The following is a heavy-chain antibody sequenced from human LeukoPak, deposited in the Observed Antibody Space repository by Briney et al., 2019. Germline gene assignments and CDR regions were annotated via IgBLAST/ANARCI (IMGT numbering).Heavy chain of an antibody. CDR1: GFPFSSYA. V-gene: IGHV3-23*01. Sequence: GGSLRLSCAASGFPFSSYAMSWVRQAPGEGLEWVSAISGSGGSTYYADSVKGRFTISRDNSKNTLYLQMNSLRAEDAAVYYCAKGVGEPEAFPFDYWGQGTLVTVSS. J-gene: IGHJ4*02. CDR3: AKGVGEPEAFPFDY. CDR2: ISGSGGST. D-gene: IGHD1-14*01.